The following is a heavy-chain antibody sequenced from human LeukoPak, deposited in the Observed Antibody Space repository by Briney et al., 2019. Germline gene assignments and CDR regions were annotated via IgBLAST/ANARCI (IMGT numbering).Heavy chain of an antibody. J-gene: IGHJ5*02. Sequence: GGSLRLSCAASRFTFSSYSMNWVRQAPGKGLEWVSSISSTGSYIYYADSVKGRFTISRDNAKNSLYLQMNSLRAEDTAVYYCAGYYGSGSYYNWFDPWGQGTLVTVSS. CDR1: RFTFSSYS. CDR2: ISSTGSYI. V-gene: IGHV3-21*01. CDR3: AGYYGSGSYYNWFDP. D-gene: IGHD3-10*01.